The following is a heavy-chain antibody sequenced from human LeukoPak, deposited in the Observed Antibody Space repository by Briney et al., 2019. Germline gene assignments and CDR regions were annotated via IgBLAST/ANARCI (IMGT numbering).Heavy chain of an antibody. CDR1: GYTFTSHY. D-gene: IGHD3-10*01. CDR3: ARGPYGSGSPDY. J-gene: IGHJ4*02. V-gene: IGHV1-2*02. CDR2: INPNSGGT. Sequence: ASVKVSCKASGYTFTSHYMHWVRQAPEKGLEWMGWINPNSGGTNYAQKFQGRVTMTRDTSISTAYMELSRLRSDDTAVYYCARGPYGSGSPDYWGQGTLVTVSS.